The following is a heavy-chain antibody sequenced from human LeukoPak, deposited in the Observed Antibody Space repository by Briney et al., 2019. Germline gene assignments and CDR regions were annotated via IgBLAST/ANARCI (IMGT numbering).Heavy chain of an antibody. Sequence: PGGSLRLSCAASGFTFDDYGMSWVRQAPGKGLEWVSGINWNGGSTGYADSVKGRLTISTDNAKSSMYLQMNSLRAEDTALYYCARADSYYYDSSGYDYWGQGTLVTVSS. D-gene: IGHD3-22*01. CDR1: GFTFDDYG. CDR3: ARADSYYYDSSGYDY. J-gene: IGHJ4*02. V-gene: IGHV3-20*04. CDR2: INWNGGST.